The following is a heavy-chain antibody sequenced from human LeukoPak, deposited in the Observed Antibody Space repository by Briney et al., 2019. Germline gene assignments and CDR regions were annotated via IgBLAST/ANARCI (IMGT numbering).Heavy chain of an antibody. CDR2: TYYRSKWYT. V-gene: IGHV6-1*01. CDR1: GXSVSTNNSA. CDR3: ARGIGAVAGEIFDY. D-gene: IGHD6-19*01. Sequence: SQTLSLTCAISGXSVSTNNSAWNWIRQSPSRGLEWLGRTYYRSKWYTDYAVSVKSRITINPDTSKNQFSLQLNSVTPVDTAVYYCARGIGAVAGEIFDYWGQGTLVTVSS. J-gene: IGHJ4*02.